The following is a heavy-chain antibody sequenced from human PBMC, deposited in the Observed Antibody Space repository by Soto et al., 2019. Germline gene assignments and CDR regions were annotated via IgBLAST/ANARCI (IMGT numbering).Heavy chain of an antibody. CDR3: AREDSIIIPAVSDF. D-gene: IGHD2-2*01. CDR1: GFTFNNYG. Sequence: GGSLRLSCAVSGFTFNNYGINWVRQAPGKGLEWVSSVSKSDYTYYSDSVKGRFTISRDNVKNSVSLQMNTLRAEDTAVYYCAREDSIIIPAVSDFWGQGALVTVSS. J-gene: IGHJ4*02. V-gene: IGHV3-21*01. CDR2: VSKSDYT.